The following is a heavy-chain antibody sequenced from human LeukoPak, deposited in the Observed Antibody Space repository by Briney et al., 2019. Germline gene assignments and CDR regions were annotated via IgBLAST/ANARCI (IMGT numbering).Heavy chain of an antibody. CDR1: GFTFSSYS. V-gene: IGHV3-21*01. J-gene: IGHJ3*02. CDR2: ISSSSSYI. D-gene: IGHD6-13*01. Sequence: GGSLRLPCAASGFTFSSYSMNWVRQAPGKGLEWVSSISSSSSYIYYADSVKGRFTTSRDNAKNSLYLQMNSLRAEDTAVYYCARDPGEQLDAFDIWGQGTMVTVSS. CDR3: ARDPGEQLDAFDI.